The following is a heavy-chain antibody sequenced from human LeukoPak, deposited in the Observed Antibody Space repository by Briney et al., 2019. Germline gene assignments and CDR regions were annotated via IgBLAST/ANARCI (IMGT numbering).Heavy chain of an antibody. CDR3: AKDVGFGGAPFDY. V-gene: IGHV3-30*18. CDR1: GFTFSSYG. CDR2: ISYDGSDK. D-gene: IGHD3-10*01. Sequence: GRSLRLSCAASGFTFSSYGMHWVRQAPGKGLEWVAVISYDGSDKYYADSVKGRFTISRDNSKTTLYLQMNSLRAEDTAVYYCAKDVGFGGAPFDYWGQGTLVTVSS. J-gene: IGHJ4*02.